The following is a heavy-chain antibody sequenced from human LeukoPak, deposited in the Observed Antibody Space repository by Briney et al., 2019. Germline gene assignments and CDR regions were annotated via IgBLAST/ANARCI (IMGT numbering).Heavy chain of an antibody. CDR3: ASDSYSPEYFQH. Sequence: GGSLRLSCAAPGFSVSNNYMSWVRQAPGKGLEWVSVIYSGGSTFYADSAKGRFTISRDNSKNTLYLQMNSLRAEDTAVYYCASDSYSPEYFQHWGQGTLVTVSS. D-gene: IGHD2-15*01. V-gene: IGHV3-66*01. CDR2: IYSGGST. CDR1: GFSVSNNY. J-gene: IGHJ1*01.